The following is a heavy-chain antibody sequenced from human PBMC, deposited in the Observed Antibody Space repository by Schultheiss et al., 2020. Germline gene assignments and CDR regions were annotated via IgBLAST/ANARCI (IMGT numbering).Heavy chain of an antibody. CDR3: VICSSTSCSNNWFDP. D-gene: IGHD2-2*01. CDR2: ISAYNGNT. J-gene: IGHJ5*02. Sequence: GSVKVSCKASGYTFTSYGISWVRQAPGQGLEWMGWISAYNGNTNYAQKLQGRVTMTTDTSTSTAYMELRSLRSEDTAVYYCVICSSTSCSNNWFDPWGQGTLVTVPS. CDR1: GYTFTSYG. V-gene: IGHV1-18*01.